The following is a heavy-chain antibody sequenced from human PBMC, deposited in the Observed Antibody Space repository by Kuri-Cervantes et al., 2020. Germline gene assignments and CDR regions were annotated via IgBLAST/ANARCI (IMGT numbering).Heavy chain of an antibody. J-gene: IGHJ4*02. Sequence: GESLKISCTVSGGSISSGGYYWSWVRQAPGKGLEGVANIKGDGSENYYVGSVRGRFTVSRDNAKNALYLQMNSLRAEDTAVYYCTSETSGPGYWGQGTLVTVSS. CDR1: GGSISSGGYY. V-gene: IGHV3-7*01. CDR2: IKGDGSEN. CDR3: TSETSGPGY. D-gene: IGHD5-12*01.